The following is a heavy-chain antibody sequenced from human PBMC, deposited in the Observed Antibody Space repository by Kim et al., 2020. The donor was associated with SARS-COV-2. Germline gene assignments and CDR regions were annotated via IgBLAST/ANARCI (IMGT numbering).Heavy chain of an antibody. V-gene: IGHV4-38-2*02. CDR1: GYSISSGYY. J-gene: IGHJ4*02. CDR3: ARAAAY. D-gene: IGHD6-25*01. Sequence: SETLSLTCTVSGYSISSGYYWGWIRQPLGKGLEWVGSIFPSGNTHYNPSLKSRLSISLDTSKNQFSLRLNSVTAADTGVYYCARAAAYWGQGTLVTVSS. CDR2: IFPSGNT.